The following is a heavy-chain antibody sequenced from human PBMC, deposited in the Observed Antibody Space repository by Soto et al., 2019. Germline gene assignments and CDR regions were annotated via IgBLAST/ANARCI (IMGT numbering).Heavy chain of an antibody. CDR3: ARVSVDVPE. CDR1: GPTFIAYY. Sequence: QLVQSGAEVKKPGASVKVSCKTSGPTFIAYYIHWVRQAPGQGLEWMGWIDPKSGGTTYEQKFLGRVTMTRDASINTAYMEWNRLTSDDTAVDYCARVSVDVPEWGQGTLLTVS. D-gene: IGHD5-12*01. J-gene: IGHJ4*02. CDR2: IDPKSGGT. V-gene: IGHV1-2*02.